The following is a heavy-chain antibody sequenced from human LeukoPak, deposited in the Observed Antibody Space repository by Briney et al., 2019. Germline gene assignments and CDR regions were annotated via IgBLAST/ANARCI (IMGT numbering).Heavy chain of an antibody. Sequence: PGRSLRLSCAASGFTFSSYGMRWVRQAPGKGLEWVAVISYDGSNKYYADSVKGRFTISRDNSKNTLYLQMNSLRAEDTAVYYCAKSGQGMDVWGQGTTVTVSS. V-gene: IGHV3-30*18. D-gene: IGHD6-25*01. CDR1: GFTFSSYG. CDR2: ISYDGSNK. J-gene: IGHJ6*02. CDR3: AKSGQGMDV.